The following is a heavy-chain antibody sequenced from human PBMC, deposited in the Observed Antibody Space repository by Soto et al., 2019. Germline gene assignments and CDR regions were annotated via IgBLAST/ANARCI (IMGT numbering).Heavy chain of an antibody. D-gene: IGHD1-20*01. V-gene: IGHV1-69*02. J-gene: IGHJ4*02. CDR2: IIPILGIA. Sequence: ASVKVSCKASGGTFSSYTISWVRQAPGQGLEWMGRIIPILGIANYAQKFQGRVTITADKSTGTAYMELSSLRSEDTAVYCCARGPAVTVSNWGQGTLVTSPQ. CDR1: GGTFSSYT. CDR3: ARGPAVTVSN.